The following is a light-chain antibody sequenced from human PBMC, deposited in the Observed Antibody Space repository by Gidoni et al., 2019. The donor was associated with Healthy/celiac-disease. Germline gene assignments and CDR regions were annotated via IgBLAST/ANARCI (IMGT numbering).Light chain of an antibody. J-gene: IGKJ1*01. Sequence: EIVLKQSPGTLSLSPGERATLSCRASQSVSSSYLAWYQQKPDQAPRLLIYGASSRATGIPDRFSGSGSGTDFTLTISRLEPEDFAVYYCQQYGSSPVTFXQXTKVEIK. CDR1: QSVSSSY. CDR3: QQYGSSPVT. CDR2: GAS. V-gene: IGKV3-20*01.